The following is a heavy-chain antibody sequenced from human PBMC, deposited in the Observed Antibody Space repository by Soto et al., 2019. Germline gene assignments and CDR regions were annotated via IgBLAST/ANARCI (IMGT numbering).Heavy chain of an antibody. CDR3: SRDLNGTYYYDC. CDR1: GDSVSSTSSI. J-gene: IGHJ4*02. V-gene: IGHV6-1*01. CDR2: TYYRSKWHT. Sequence: SQTLSLTCDISGDSVSSTSSIWNWIRQSPSRGLEWLGRTYYRSKWHTDYAVSVRSRITINPDTPKNQFSLQLSSVTTDDTAVYLGSRDLNGTYYYDCWGQGTPVTVSS. D-gene: IGHD1-1*01.